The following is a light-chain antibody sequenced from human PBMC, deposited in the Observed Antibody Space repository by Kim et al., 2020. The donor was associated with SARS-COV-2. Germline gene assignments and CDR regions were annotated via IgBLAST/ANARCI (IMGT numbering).Light chain of an antibody. CDR3: HQYGSSPRT. CDR2: CAS. J-gene: IGKJ2*01. Sequence: LSPGERVTLSCRASQSISTNYLAWFQQKPGQAPRLLIYCASSRATGIPDRFSGSGSGTDFTLTISRLEPEDFTVYYCHQYGSSPRTFGRGTKLEI. V-gene: IGKV3-20*01. CDR1: QSISTNY.